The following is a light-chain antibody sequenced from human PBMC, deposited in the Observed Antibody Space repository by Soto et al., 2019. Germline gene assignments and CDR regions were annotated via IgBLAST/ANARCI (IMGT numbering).Light chain of an antibody. CDR3: QQYESYSPLT. CDR1: QTISSW. J-gene: IGKJ4*01. V-gene: IGKV1-5*03. CDR2: RAS. Sequence: DIQMTQSPSTLSAVVGDRVTVTCRASQTISSWLAWYQQKPGEVPKVLIYRASNLERGVPSRFSGGGSGTEFTLTIAGLQPEDFATYYCQQYESYSPLTFGGGTKVDI.